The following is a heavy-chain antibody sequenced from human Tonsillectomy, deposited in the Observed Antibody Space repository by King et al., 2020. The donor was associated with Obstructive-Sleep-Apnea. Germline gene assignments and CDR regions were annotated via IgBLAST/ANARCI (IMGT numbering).Heavy chain of an antibody. Sequence: VQLVESGGGVVQPGRSLRLSCAASGFTLSSYAMHWVRQAPGKGLEWVAVISNDGSNKYQVDSVKGRFTISRENSKNTLYLQMNSLRADDTAMYYCARGRGSYSLDYWGQGTLVTVSS. V-gene: IGHV3-30*04. D-gene: IGHD1-26*01. CDR3: ARGRGSYSLDY. J-gene: IGHJ4*02. CDR1: GFTLSSYA. CDR2: ISNDGSNK.